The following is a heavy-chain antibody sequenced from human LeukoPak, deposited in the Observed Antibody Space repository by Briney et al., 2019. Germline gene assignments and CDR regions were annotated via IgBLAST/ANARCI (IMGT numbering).Heavy chain of an antibody. Sequence: GASVKVSCKTSGYTFSSFALNWVRQAPGQGLECMGWISAYNGNTNYAQKFQGRVTMTTDTSTSTAYMELRSLRSDDTAVYYCARGNIAVPGTPYYFEYWGQGTLVTVSS. CDR1: GYTFSSFA. V-gene: IGHV1-18*01. J-gene: IGHJ4*02. CDR2: ISAYNGNT. CDR3: ARGNIAVPGTPYYFEY. D-gene: IGHD6-19*01.